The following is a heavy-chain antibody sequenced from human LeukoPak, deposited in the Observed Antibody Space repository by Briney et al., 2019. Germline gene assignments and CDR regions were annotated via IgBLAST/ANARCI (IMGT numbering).Heavy chain of an antibody. D-gene: IGHD6-13*01. J-gene: IGHJ3*02. V-gene: IGHV1-18*01. CDR2: IHTYNGHT. CDR3: ARVGAAAGPHAFDI. Sequence: GASVKVSCKSSGYTFNSYGITWVRQAPGQGREWMGWIHTYNGHTNYAQKFQGRVTMTTDTSTSTAYMELRSLRSDDTAVYYCARVGAAAGPHAFDIWGQGTMVTVS. CDR1: GYTFNSYG.